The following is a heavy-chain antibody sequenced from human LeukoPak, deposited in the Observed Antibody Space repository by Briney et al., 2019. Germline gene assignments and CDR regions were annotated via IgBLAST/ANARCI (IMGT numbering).Heavy chain of an antibody. J-gene: IGHJ4*02. Sequence: GGSLRLSCAASGFTFSSYGMSWVRQAPGKGLEWVSSISGSGGSTYYADSVKGRFTISRDNSKNTLFLQMHSLRVDDTAVYYCAKDGPSYNILTGFRRTSAYYFDYWGQGTLVTVSS. V-gene: IGHV3-23*01. CDR3: AKDGPSYNILTGFRRTSAYYFDY. CDR1: GFTFSSYG. D-gene: IGHD3-9*01. CDR2: ISGSGGST.